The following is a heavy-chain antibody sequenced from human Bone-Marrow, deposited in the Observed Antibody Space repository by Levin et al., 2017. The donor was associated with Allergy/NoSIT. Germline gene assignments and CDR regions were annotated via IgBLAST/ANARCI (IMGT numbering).Heavy chain of an antibody. CDR2: IYSGERT. CDR3: ARGPRIGNARGWFDP. D-gene: IGHD1-14*01. Sequence: GESLKISCAASGFIVNDHYMTWVRQAPGKGLECVSVIYSGERTFYSDSVKGRFTIPRDNSNNTLYLQMNSLRVEDTAIYYCARGPRIGNARGWFDPWGQGILVTVSS. V-gene: IGHV3-66*01. CDR1: GFIVNDHY. J-gene: IGHJ5*02.